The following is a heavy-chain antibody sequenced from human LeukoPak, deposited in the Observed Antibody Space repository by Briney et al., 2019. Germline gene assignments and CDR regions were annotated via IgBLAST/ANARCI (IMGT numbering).Heavy chain of an antibody. V-gene: IGHV4-59*01. CDR1: GGSISSYY. CDR3: ARSSGWYGDRWFDP. Sequence: SQTLSLTCTVSGGSISSYYWSWIRQPPGKGLEWIGYIYYSGSTNYNPSLTSRVTISVDTSKNQFSLKLSSVTAADTAVYYCARSSGWYGDRWFDPWGQGTLVTVSS. D-gene: IGHD6-19*01. CDR2: IYYSGST. J-gene: IGHJ5*02.